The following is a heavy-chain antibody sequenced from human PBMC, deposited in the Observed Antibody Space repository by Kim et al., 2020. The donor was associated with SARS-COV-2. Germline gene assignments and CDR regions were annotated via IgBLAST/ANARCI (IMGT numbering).Heavy chain of an antibody. J-gene: IGHJ3*02. Sequence: GGSLRLSCAASGFTFSSYGMHWVRQAPGKGLEWVAVIWYDGSNKYYADSVKGRFTISRDNSKNTLYLQMNSLRAEDTAVYYCAREGGYCSSTSCYRGAFDIWGQGTMVTVSS. CDR2: IWYDGSNK. CDR1: GFTFSSYG. CDR3: AREGGYCSSTSCYRGAFDI. D-gene: IGHD2-2*02. V-gene: IGHV3-33*01.